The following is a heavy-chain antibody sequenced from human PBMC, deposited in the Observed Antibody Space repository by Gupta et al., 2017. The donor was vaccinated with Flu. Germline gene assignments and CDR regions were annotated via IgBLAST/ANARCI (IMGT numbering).Heavy chain of an antibody. J-gene: IGHJ6*02. V-gene: IGHV3-23*01. CDR3: AKYSSSSFRSFVSYGMDV. CDR2: ISGSGGST. Sequence: EVKLLEYGRGLVQPGGSLRLSCAASGFTFSSYAMSWVLQAPGKGLEWVSAISGSGGSTYYADSVKGRFTISRDNSKNTLYLQMNSLRAEDTAVYYCAKYSSSSFRSFVSYGMDVWGQGTTVTVSS. CDR1: GFTFSSYA. D-gene: IGHD6-6*01.